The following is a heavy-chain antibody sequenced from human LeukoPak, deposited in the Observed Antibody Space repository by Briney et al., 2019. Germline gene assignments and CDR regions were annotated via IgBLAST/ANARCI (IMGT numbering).Heavy chain of an antibody. CDR3: ARDLFYVSGSHPPTKGFDP. D-gene: IGHD3-10*01. Sequence: SETLSLTCTVSGGSISSHYWSWIRQPAGKGLEWIGRIYSSGNTDYNPSLKSRVSMSLDTSKNQLSLKLTSVSAADTAMYYCARDLFYVSGSHPPTKGFDPWGQGTLVTVSS. CDR1: GGSISSHY. V-gene: IGHV4-4*07. CDR2: IYSSGNT. J-gene: IGHJ5*02.